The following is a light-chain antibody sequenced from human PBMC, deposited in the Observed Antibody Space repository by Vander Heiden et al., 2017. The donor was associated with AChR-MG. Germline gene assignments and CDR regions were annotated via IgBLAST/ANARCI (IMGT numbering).Light chain of an antibody. V-gene: IGKV1-33*01. Sequence: DIQMTQSPSSLSASVGDRVTITCQASQAISNYLNWYQQKPGKAPKLLIYDASNLETGVPSRFSGSGSGTDFTFTISSLHPEDIATYYCQQDDNLPLTFDGGTKVEIK. CDR1: QAISNY. J-gene: IGKJ4*01. CDR2: DAS. CDR3: QQDDNLPLT.